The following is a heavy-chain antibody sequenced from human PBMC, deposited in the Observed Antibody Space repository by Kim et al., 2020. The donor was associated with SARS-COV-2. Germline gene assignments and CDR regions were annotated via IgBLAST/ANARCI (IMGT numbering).Heavy chain of an antibody. D-gene: IGHD7-27*01. CDR3: STMSANWGIDY. CDR2: VHNSGTT. V-gene: IGHV4-59*01. CDR1: GGSTSSNY. Sequence: SETLSLTCTVSGGSTSSNYWSWIRQPPGRGLEWIAYVHNSGTTRYNPSLKTRVTISIDTSKNQFSLKLSSVTAADTAAYYCSTMSANWGIDYWGQGTLVT. J-gene: IGHJ4*02.